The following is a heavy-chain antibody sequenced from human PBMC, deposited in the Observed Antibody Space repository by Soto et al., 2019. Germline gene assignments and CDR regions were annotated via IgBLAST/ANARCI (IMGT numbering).Heavy chain of an antibody. V-gene: IGHV3-30*18. J-gene: IGHJ5*02. D-gene: IGHD1-1*01. CDR3: AKDWSGTSWFDP. Sequence: QVHLVESGGGVVQPGRSLRLSCAASGFTFSSYGMHWVRQAPGKGLEWVAVISYDGSDKYYADSVKGRFTISRDNSKNTVYMQMNSLSAEDTAVYYCAKDWSGTSWFDPWGQGTLVTVSS. CDR1: GFTFSSYG. CDR2: ISYDGSDK.